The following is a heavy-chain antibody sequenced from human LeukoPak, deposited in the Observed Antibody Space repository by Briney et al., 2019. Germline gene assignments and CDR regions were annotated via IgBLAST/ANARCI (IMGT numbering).Heavy chain of an antibody. CDR1: GYTFTSYD. Sequence: SVKVSCKASGYTFTSYDFNWVRQATGQRPEWMGGIIPIFGTANYAQKFQGRVTITADESTSTAYMELSSLRSEDTAVYYCAREVSGWTYYFDYWGQGTLVTVSS. J-gene: IGHJ4*02. V-gene: IGHV1-69*13. CDR3: AREVSGWTYYFDY. D-gene: IGHD6-19*01. CDR2: IIPIFGTA.